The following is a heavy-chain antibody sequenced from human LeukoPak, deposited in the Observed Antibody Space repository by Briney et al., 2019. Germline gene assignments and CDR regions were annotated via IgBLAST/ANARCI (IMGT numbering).Heavy chain of an antibody. CDR1: GGTFSSYA. Sequence: ASVEVSCEASGGTFSSYAISWVRQAPGQGLEWMGGIIPIFGTANYAQNFQGRVTITADESTSTAYMELSSLRSEDTAVYYCARGEGYCSSTSCYSFMAMGYWGQGTLVTVS. CDR3: ARGEGYCSSTSCYSFMAMGY. J-gene: IGHJ4*02. CDR2: IIPIFGTA. V-gene: IGHV1-69*13. D-gene: IGHD2-2*01.